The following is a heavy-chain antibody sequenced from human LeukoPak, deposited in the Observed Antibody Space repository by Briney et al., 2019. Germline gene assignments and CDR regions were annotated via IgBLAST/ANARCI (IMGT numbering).Heavy chain of an antibody. CDR2: ISAYNGNT. V-gene: IGHV1-18*01. Sequence: GASVKVSCKASGYTFTSYGIGWVRQAPGQGLEWMGWISAYNGNTNYAQKLQGRVTMTTDTSTSTAYMELRSLRSDDTAVYYCARAARTYYYDSSPIGYWGQGTLVTVSS. J-gene: IGHJ4*02. CDR1: GYTFTSYG. D-gene: IGHD3-22*01. CDR3: ARAARTYYYDSSPIGY.